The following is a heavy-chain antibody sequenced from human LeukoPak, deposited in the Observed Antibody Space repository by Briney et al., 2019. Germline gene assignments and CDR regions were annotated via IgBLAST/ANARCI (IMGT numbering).Heavy chain of an antibody. Sequence: TGGSLRLSCAASGFSFSSYWMKWVRQDPGKGLEWVANIKEDGSEKYYVDSVKGRFTISRDNAKNSLYLQMNSLRAEGTAVYYCARGGVRRGWYDYWGQGTLVTVSS. D-gene: IGHD1-14*01. CDR1: GFSFSSYW. CDR3: ARGGVRRGWYDY. V-gene: IGHV3-7*01. CDR2: IKEDGSEK. J-gene: IGHJ4*02.